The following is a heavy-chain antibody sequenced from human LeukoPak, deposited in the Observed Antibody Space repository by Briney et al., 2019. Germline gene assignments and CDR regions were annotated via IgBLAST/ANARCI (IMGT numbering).Heavy chain of an antibody. D-gene: IGHD6-19*01. CDR3: ASHRVRIAVAGRYYYYGMDV. CDR1: GYTFTSYA. V-gene: IGHV1-3*01. CDR2: INAGNGNT. Sequence: ASVKVSCKASGYTFTSYAMHWVRQAPGQRLEWMGWINAGNGNTKYSQKFQGRVTITRDTSASTAYMELSSLRSEDTAVYYCASHRVRIAVAGRYYYYGMDVWGQGTTVTVSS. J-gene: IGHJ6*02.